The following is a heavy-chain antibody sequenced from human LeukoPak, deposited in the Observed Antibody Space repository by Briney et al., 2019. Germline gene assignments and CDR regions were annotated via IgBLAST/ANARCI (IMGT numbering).Heavy chain of an antibody. Sequence: SETLSLICTVSGGSISSNSDYWGWIRQPPGKGLEWIGSIYYSGTTYYNPSLKSRVTISVDTSRNQFSLRLSSVTAADTAVYYCARLPTVTFFDYWGQGTLVTVSS. D-gene: IGHD4-17*01. J-gene: IGHJ4*02. CDR2: IYYSGTT. CDR1: GGSISSNSDY. V-gene: IGHV4-39*01. CDR3: ARLPTVTFFDY.